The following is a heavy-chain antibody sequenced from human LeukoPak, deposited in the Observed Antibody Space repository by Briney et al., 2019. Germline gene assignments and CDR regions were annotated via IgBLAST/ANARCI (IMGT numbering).Heavy chain of an antibody. Sequence: ASVKVSCKASGYTFTSYGISWVRQAPGQGLEWMGWISAYNGNTNYAQKLQGRVTKTTDTSTSTAYMELRSLRSDDTAVYYCARDFYPTYYDFWSGQNDAFDVWGQGTMVTVSS. CDR3: ARDFYPTYYDFWSGQNDAFDV. J-gene: IGHJ3*01. CDR1: GYTFTSYG. D-gene: IGHD3-3*01. CDR2: ISAYNGNT. V-gene: IGHV1-18*01.